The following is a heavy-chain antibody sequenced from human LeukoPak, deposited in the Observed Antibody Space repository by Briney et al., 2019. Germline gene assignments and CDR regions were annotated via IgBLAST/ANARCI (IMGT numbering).Heavy chain of an antibody. D-gene: IGHD3-22*01. V-gene: IGHV3-33*01. CDR2: IWYDGSNK. CDR3: AREYYYDSSLAFDI. Sequence: GGSLRLSCAASGFTFSSYGMDWVRQAPGKGLEWVAAIWYDGSNKHYADSVKGRFTISRDNSKNTLYLQMNSLRAEDTAVYYCAREYYYDSSLAFDIWGQGTVVTVSS. CDR1: GFTFSSYG. J-gene: IGHJ3*02.